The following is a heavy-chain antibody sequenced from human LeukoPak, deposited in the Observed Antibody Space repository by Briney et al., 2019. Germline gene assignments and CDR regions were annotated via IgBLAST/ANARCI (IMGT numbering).Heavy chain of an antibody. V-gene: IGHV4-4*07. CDR3: AKANSYYYDSSGYYFLRGFDP. CDR2: IYTSGST. CDR1: GGSISSYY. D-gene: IGHD3-22*01. Sequence: SETLSLTCTVSGGSISSYYWSWIRQPAGKGLEWIGRIYTSGSTNYNPSLKSRVTISVDTSMNQFSLKLNSMTAADTAVYYCAKANSYYYDSSGYYFLRGFDPWGQGTLVTVSS. J-gene: IGHJ5*02.